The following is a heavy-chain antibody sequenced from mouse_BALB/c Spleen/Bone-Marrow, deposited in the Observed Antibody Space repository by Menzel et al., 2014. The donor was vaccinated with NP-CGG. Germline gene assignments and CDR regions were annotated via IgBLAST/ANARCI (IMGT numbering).Heavy chain of an antibody. CDR3: ARLSYYGRFAY. D-gene: IGHD1-1*01. CDR1: GFDFSRYW. CDR2: INPDSSTI. Sequence: EVQLQESGGGLVQPGGSLKLSCAASGFDFSRYWMSWVRQAPGKGLEWIGEINPDSSTINYTPSLKDKFIISRDNAKNTLYLQVSKVRSEDTALYYCARLSYYGRFAYWGQGTLVTVSA. V-gene: IGHV4-1*02. J-gene: IGHJ3*01.